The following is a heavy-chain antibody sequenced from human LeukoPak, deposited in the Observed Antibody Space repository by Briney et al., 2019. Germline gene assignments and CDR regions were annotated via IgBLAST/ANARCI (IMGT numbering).Heavy chain of an antibody. V-gene: IGHV1-2*02. J-gene: IGHJ4*02. Sequence: GASVKVSCKASGYTFTSYYMHWVRQAPGQGLEWMGWISAYNGNTNYAQKFQGRVTLTRDTSISTSYMELSRLRSDDTAVYYCARGDTMVRGVIKGYWGQGTLVTVSS. CDR2: ISAYNGNT. CDR1: GYTFTSYY. D-gene: IGHD3-10*01. CDR3: ARGDTMVRGVIKGY.